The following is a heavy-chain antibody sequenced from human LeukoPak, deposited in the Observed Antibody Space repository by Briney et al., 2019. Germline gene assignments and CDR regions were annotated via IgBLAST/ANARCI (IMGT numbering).Heavy chain of an antibody. V-gene: IGHV3-9*01. CDR1: GFTFDDYA. CDR3: AKAPGGYYDFDY. Sequence: GRSLRLSCAASGFTFDDYAMHWVRQAPGKGLEWVSGISWNSGSIGYADSVKGRFTISRDNAKNPLYLQMNSLRAEDTALYYCAKAPGGYYDFDYWGQGTLVTVSS. CDR2: ISWNSGSI. J-gene: IGHJ4*02. D-gene: IGHD3-3*01.